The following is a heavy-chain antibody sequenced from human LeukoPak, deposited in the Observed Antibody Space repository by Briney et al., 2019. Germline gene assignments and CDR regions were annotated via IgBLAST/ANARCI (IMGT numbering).Heavy chain of an antibody. J-gene: IGHJ4*02. CDR3: ASSEVGGYCSGGSCYKMPFDY. V-gene: IGHV4-34*01. Sequence: PSETLSLTCAVYGGSFTGYYWSWIRQPPGKGLEWIGEINHSGSTNYNPSLKSRVTISVDTSKNQFSLKLNSMTAADTVVYYCASSEVGGYCSGGSCYKMPFDYWGQGNLVSVSS. D-gene: IGHD2-15*01. CDR1: GGSFTGYY. CDR2: INHSGST.